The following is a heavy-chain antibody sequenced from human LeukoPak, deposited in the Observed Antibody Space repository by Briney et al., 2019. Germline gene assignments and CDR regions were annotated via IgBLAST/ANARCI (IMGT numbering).Heavy chain of an antibody. Sequence: GSLRLSCAGSGFTFSTYWMSCVRQPPGKGLEWIGSIHYSGSTYYNPSLQSRVTISIDTSKNQFSLKLRFVTAADTAVYYCARVRCSGGSCPYYYYYYYMDVWGKGTTVTVSS. V-gene: IGHV4-39*07. J-gene: IGHJ6*03. CDR1: GFTFSTYW. CDR2: IHYSGST. D-gene: IGHD2-15*01. CDR3: ARVRCSGGSCPYYYYYYYMDV.